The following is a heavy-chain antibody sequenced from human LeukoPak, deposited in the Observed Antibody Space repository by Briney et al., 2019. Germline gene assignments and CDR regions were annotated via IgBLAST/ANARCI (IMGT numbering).Heavy chain of an antibody. J-gene: IGHJ6*03. V-gene: IGHV3-7*01. CDR3: ARDRPPWAGELSYYMDV. D-gene: IGHD1-26*01. CDR1: GFTFSDAW. Sequence: PGGSLRLSCEGSGFTFSDAWMSWVRQAPGKGLEWVANIKQDATETNYVDSVKGRFTISRDNAKNSLYLQMNSLRAEDTAVYYCARDRPPWAGELSYYMDVWGKGTTVTVSS. CDR2: IKQDATET.